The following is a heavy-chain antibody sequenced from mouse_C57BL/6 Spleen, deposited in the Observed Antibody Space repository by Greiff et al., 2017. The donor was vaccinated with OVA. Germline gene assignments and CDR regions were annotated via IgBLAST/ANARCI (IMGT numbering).Heavy chain of an antibody. CDR2: IYWDDDK. D-gene: IGHD1-1*01. V-gene: IGHV8-12*01. J-gene: IGHJ1*03. Sequence: QVTLKESGPGILQSSQTLSLTCSFSGFSLSTSGMGVSWIRQPSGKGLEWLAHIYWDDDKRYNPSLKSRLTISKDTSRNQVFLKITSVDTADTATYYCARRALGYGSSHWYFDVWGTGTTVTVSS. CDR1: GFSLSTSGMG. CDR3: ARRALGYGSSHWYFDV.